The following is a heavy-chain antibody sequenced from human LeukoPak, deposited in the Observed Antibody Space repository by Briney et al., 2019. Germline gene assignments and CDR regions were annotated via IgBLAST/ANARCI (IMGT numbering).Heavy chain of an antibody. CDR3: ARTQWLVKWYYFDY. CDR1: GGSISSYY. Sequence: SETLSLTCTVSGGSISSYYWSWIRQPPGKGLEWIGYIYYSGSTNYNASLTRRGAITVDKSKNKSSLTLSSVTAADTAVYYCARTQWLVKWYYFDYWGQGTLVTVSS. D-gene: IGHD6-19*01. J-gene: IGHJ4*02. CDR2: IYYSGST. V-gene: IGHV4-59*01.